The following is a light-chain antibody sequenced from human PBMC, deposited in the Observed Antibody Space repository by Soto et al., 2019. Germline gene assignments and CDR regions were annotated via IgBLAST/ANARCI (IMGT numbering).Light chain of an antibody. V-gene: IGLV2-14*01. CDR2: EVS. J-gene: IGLJ2*01. CDR1: SSDIGSFNY. Sequence: QSALTQPASVSGSPGQSITISCTGTSSDIGSFNYVSWYQQHPDKAPKLMIYEVSHRPSGVSTRFSGSKSGNTASLTISGLQAEDEADYHCSSYTSSYTYVLFGGGTKLTVL. CDR3: SSYTSSYTYVL.